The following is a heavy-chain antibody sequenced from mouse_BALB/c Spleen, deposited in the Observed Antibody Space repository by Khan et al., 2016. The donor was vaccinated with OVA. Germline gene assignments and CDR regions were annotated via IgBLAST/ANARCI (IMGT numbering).Heavy chain of an antibody. J-gene: IGHJ3*01. CDR2: IIYTGYT. V-gene: IGHV3-8*02. CDR1: GDSITTGY. CDR3: ARSTDRYAFVY. Sequence: VQLKQSGPSLVKPSQTLSLTCSVTGDSITTGYWHWIRKFPGNKLEYMGYIIYTGYTYYNPSLKSRISITRHTSNNQYYIQLNSVTDEDTATSYCARSTDRYAFVYWGQGTLVTVSA. D-gene: IGHD2-14*01.